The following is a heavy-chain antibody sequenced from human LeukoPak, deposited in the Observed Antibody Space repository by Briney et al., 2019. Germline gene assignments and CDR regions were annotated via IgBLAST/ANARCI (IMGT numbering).Heavy chain of an antibody. CDR2: INWNGGST. CDR3: AKDFQSGYASGYDAFGI. J-gene: IGHJ3*02. V-gene: IGHV3-20*04. D-gene: IGHD6-19*01. Sequence: GGSLRLSCAASGFTFDDYGMSWVRQVPGKGLEWVSGINWNGGSTGNADSVKGRFTISRDNAKNSLYLQMNSLRGEDTAVYYCAKDFQSGYASGYDAFGIWGQGTMVIVSS. CDR1: GFTFDDYG.